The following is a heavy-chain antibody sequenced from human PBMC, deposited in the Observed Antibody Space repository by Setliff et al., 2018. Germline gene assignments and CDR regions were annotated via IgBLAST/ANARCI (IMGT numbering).Heavy chain of an antibody. CDR2: IDWDDDK. D-gene: IGHD3-22*01. CDR3: AHRRGDYYDSSGYYYDY. J-gene: IGHJ4*02. Sequence: SGPTLVNPTETLTLTCTFSGFSLTTGGMCVSWIRQPPGKALEWLARIDWDDDKYYSASLKTRLTVSRDIPKNQVVLRLTNMDPVDTATYYCAHRRGDYYDSSGYYYDYWGQGTLVTVSS. V-gene: IGHV2-70*12. CDR1: GFSLTTGGMC.